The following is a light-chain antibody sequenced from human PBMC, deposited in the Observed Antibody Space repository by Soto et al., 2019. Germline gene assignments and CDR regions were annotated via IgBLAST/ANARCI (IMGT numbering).Light chain of an antibody. Sequence: DIQMTQSPSTLSASVGDRVTITCRASQSISNSLAWYQQKPGKAPKLLIYKASSLESGVPSRFSGSGSATEFTLTISSLQPDDFAVYYCQQYNNWPLSFGQGTKVDIK. CDR1: QSISNS. CDR3: QQYNNWPLS. J-gene: IGKJ1*01. CDR2: KAS. V-gene: IGKV1-5*03.